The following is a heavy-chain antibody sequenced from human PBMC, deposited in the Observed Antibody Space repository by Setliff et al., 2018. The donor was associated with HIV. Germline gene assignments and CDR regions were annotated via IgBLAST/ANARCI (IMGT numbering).Heavy chain of an antibody. J-gene: IGHJ3*02. Sequence: LSLTCAVYGGSFSDYYWSWIRQPPGKGLEWIGEINHSGRTIQSPSLGSRVTISIDTSKNQFSLKLSSVTAADTAVYYCARDPRAPRYCSGGSCYSQRRAFDIWGQGTMVTVSS. CDR3: ARDPRAPRYCSGGSCYSQRRAFDI. D-gene: IGHD2-15*01. CDR2: INHSGRT. CDR1: GGSFSDYY. V-gene: IGHV4-34*01.